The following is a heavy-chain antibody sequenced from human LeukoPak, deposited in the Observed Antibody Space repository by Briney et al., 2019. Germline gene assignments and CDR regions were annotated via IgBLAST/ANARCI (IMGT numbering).Heavy chain of an antibody. V-gene: IGHV3-53*01. J-gene: IGHJ4*02. CDR3: ANPNYGDYVGTNDY. CDR2: IYSGGDT. D-gene: IGHD4-17*01. CDR1: GFTVSSNY. Sequence: GGSLRLSCAASGFTVSSNYMSWVRQAPGKGLEWVSLIYSGGDTDYADSVKGRFTISRDNSWNTLYLQMNSLRAEDTAVYYCANPNYGDYVGTNDYWGQGTLVTVSS.